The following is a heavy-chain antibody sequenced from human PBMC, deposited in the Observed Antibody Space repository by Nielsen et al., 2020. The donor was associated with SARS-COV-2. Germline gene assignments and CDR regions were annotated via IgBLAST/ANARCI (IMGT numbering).Heavy chain of an antibody. CDR2: IRSKANSYAT. Sequence: GGSLRLSCAASGFTFSGSAMHWVRQASGKGLEWVGRIRSKANSYATAYAASVKGRFTISRDDSKNTAYLQMNSLKTEDTAVYYCTRRIDLTDYYYGMDVWGQGTTVTVSS. V-gene: IGHV3-73*01. CDR3: TRRIDLTDYYYGMDV. D-gene: IGHD3-16*01. J-gene: IGHJ6*02. CDR1: GFTFSGSA.